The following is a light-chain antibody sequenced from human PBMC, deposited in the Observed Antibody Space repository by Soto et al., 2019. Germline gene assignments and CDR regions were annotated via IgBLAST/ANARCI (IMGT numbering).Light chain of an antibody. V-gene: IGKV3-11*01. Sequence: IVLPQSPGTLSLSPGERDTLSCRASQSVSSYLAWYQQKPGQAPRLLIYDASNRATGIPAMFMFRWSGTDCTLTISSLEPEDFAVYYCQQRSNWTFFQGTKVDIK. CDR1: QSVSSY. J-gene: IGKJ1*01. CDR2: DAS. CDR3: QQRSNWT.